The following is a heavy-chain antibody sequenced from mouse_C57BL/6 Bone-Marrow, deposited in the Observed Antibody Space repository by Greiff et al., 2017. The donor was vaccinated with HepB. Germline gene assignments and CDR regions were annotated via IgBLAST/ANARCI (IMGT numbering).Heavy chain of an antibody. D-gene: IGHD1-1*01. J-gene: IGHJ1*03. CDR2: INPSTGGT. CDR3: ARRVYYGSSYGYFDV. CDR1: GYSFTGYY. V-gene: IGHV1-42*01. Sequence: VHVKQSGPELVKPGASVKISCKASGYSFTGYYMNWVKQSTEKSLEWIGEINPSTGGTTYNQKFKAKATLTVDKSSSTAYMQLKSLTSEDSAVYYCARRVYYGSSYGYFDVWGTGTTVTVSS.